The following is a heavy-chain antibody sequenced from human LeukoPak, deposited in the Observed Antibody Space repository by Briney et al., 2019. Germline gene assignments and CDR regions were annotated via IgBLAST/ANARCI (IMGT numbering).Heavy chain of an antibody. Sequence: SETLSLTCAVYGGSFSGYYWSWIRQPPGKWLEWIGEINHSGSTNYNPSLKSRVTISVDTSKNQFSLKLSSVTAADTAVYYCARGQYGSGEDNWFDPWGQGTLVTVSS. CDR3: ARGQYGSGEDNWFDP. CDR1: GGSFSGYY. D-gene: IGHD3-10*01. V-gene: IGHV4-34*01. CDR2: INHSGST. J-gene: IGHJ5*02.